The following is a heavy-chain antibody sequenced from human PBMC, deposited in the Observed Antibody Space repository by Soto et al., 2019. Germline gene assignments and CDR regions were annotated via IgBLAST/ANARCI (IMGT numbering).Heavy chain of an antibody. CDR1: GGSVSSGSYY. J-gene: IGHJ4*02. Sequence: QVQLQESGPGLVKPSETLSLTCSVSGGSVSSGSYYWSWIRQPPGKGLEWIGYIYSTGSTSYNPSLKSRVTISVDTSKNQFSLRLSSVNAADTAGYYCARDGDGYNYWGKGTLVTVSS. V-gene: IGHV4-61*01. CDR2: IYSTGST. CDR3: ARDGDGYNY. D-gene: IGHD5-12*01.